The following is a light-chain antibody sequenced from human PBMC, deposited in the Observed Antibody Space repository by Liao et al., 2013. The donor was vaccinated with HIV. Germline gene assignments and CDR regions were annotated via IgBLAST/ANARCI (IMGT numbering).Light chain of an antibody. V-gene: IGLV3-21*01. CDR2: YDS. CDR1: NIGSKS. CDR3: QVWDSSSDHPYV. J-gene: IGLJ1*01. Sequence: SYVLTQSPSVSVAPGKTARIPCGGNNIGSKSVHWYQQKPGQAPVLVIYYDSDRPSGIPERFSGSNSGNTATLTISRVEAGDEADYYCQVWDSSSDHPYVFGTGTKVTVL.